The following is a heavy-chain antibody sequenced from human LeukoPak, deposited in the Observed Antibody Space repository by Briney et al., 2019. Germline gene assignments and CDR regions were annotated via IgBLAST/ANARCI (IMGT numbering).Heavy chain of an antibody. J-gene: IGHJ1*01. D-gene: IGHD1-26*01. V-gene: IGHV3-43*02. CDR1: TLTCKDSA. CDR2: ISGDDNST. Sequence: GGSLRLSCTASTLTCKDSAMHWVRKAPGKGLEWVSPISGDDNSTKYADSVKGRFTIYRDNSKNSLYLQMNSLRIGDTAFYYCPKHTDAESYYRHFQGWGQGTLVTVSS. CDR3: PKHTDAESYYRHFQG.